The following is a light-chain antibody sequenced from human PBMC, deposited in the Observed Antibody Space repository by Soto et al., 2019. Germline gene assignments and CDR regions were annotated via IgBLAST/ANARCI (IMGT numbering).Light chain of an antibody. CDR3: QQYSSTFWT. V-gene: IGKV3-20*01. CDR2: GAS. CDR1: QSISSSY. Sequence: EIVLTQSPGTLSLSPGERATLSCRASQSISSSYLAWYQQKPGQAPRLFVYGASSRATGIPDRFSGSGSGTDFTLTISRLEPEDFALYYCQQYSSTFWTXGQGTKVAIK. J-gene: IGKJ1*01.